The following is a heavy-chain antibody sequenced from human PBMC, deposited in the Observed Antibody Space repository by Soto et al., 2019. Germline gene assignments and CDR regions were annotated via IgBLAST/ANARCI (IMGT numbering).Heavy chain of an antibody. V-gene: IGHV1-69*06. D-gene: IGHD3-3*01. CDR3: ARNGVAGMDF. Sequence: VKVSCKASGDTFTSYAFSWVRQAPGQGLEWMGGIIPMFGTPNYAQKFQGRLTINADKSTSTAYMELSGLRSEDTAVYYCARNGVAGMDFWGQGTQVTVSS. CDR1: GDTFTSYA. J-gene: IGHJ4*01. CDR2: IIPMFGTP.